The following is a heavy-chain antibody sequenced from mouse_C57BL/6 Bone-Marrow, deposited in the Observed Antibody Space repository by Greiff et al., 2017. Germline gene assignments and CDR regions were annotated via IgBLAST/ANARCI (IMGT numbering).Heavy chain of an antibody. J-gene: IGHJ1*03. V-gene: IGHV1-18*01. CDR3: ARDYYGSSDGDEYVDV. CDR2: INPNNGGT. D-gene: IGHD1-1*01. CDR1: GYTFTDYN. Sequence: EVQLQQSGPELVKPGASVKIPCKASGYTFTDYNMDWVKQSHGKSLEWIGDINPNNGGTIYNQKFKGKATLTVDKYSSTAYMELRSRTSEDTAVYYCARDYYGSSDGDEYVDVGGTGTTVTVSS.